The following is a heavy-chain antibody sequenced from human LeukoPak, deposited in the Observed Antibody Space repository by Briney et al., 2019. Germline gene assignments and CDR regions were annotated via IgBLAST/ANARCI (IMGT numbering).Heavy chain of an antibody. Sequence: ASVKVSCKASGYTFTGYYMHWVRQAPGQGLEWMGWINPNSGGTTYAQKFQGRVTMTRDTSISTAYMELSRLKSDDTAEPDTRVRIVDYWGQGTLVTVSS. D-gene: IGHD2-15*01. V-gene: IGHV1-2*02. J-gene: IGHJ4*02. CDR2: INPNSGGT. CDR1: GYTFTGYY. CDR3: RVRIVDY.